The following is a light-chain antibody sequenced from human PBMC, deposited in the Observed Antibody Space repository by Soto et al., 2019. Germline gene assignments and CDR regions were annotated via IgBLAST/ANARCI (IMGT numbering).Light chain of an antibody. CDR1: QTISSW. J-gene: IGKJ1*01. V-gene: IGKV1-5*03. CDR3: QQYNNWPRT. CDR2: KAS. Sequence: DIQMTQAPSTLAGSVGDRVTNTCRASQTISSWLAWYQQKPGKAPKLLIYKASTLKSGVPSRFSGSGSGTEFTLTISSLQSEDFAVYYCQQYNNWPRTFGQGTKVDIK.